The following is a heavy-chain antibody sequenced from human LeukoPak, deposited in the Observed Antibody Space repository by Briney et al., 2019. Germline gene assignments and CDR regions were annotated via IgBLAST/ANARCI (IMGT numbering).Heavy chain of an antibody. CDR2: IYYSGST. J-gene: IGHJ4*02. CDR1: GGSISSYY. D-gene: IGHD1-26*01. Sequence: KPSETLSLTCTVSGGSISSYYWSWIRQPPGEGLEWIGYIYYSGSTNYNPSLKSRVTISVDTSKNQFSLKLSSVTAADTAVYYCARGANGGDFDYWGQGTLVTVSS. CDR3: ARGANGGDFDY. V-gene: IGHV4-59*01.